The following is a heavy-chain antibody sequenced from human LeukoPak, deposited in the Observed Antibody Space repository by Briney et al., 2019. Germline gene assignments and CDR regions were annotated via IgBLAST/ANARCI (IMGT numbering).Heavy chain of an antibody. CDR2: IYHSGST. J-gene: IGHJ5*02. D-gene: IGHD3-16*02. CDR1: GYSISSGYY. CDR3: ARHVVITFGGVIVDNWFDP. V-gene: IGHV4-38-2*01. Sequence: SETLSLTCSFSGYSISSGYYWGWIRQPPGQGLEWIGNIYHSGSTYYNPSLKSRVTISVDTSKNQFSLKLSSVTAADTAVYYCARHVVITFGGVIVDNWFDPRGQGTLVTVSS.